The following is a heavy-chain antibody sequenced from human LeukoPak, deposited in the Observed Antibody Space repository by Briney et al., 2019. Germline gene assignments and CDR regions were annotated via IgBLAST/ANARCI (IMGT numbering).Heavy chain of an antibody. CDR3: ARSAYYYDSSGYYYYFDC. Sequence: SETLSLTCTVSGGSISSYYWSWIRQPPGKGLEWIGYIYYSGSTNYNPSLKSRVTISVDTSKNQFSLKLSSVTAADTAVYYCARSAYYYDSSGYYYYFDCWGQGTLVTVSS. CDR2: IYYSGST. J-gene: IGHJ4*02. D-gene: IGHD3-22*01. V-gene: IGHV4-59*08. CDR1: GGSISSYY.